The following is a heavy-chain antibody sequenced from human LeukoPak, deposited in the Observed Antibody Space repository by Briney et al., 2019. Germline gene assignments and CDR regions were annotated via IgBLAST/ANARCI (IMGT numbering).Heavy chain of an antibody. J-gene: IGHJ4*02. Sequence: GGSLRLSCAASGFTFDDYGMSWVRQAPGKGLEWVSGINWNGGSTGYADSVKGRFTISRDNAKNSLYLQMNSLRVEGTALYHCARKGLGGELGGFDSWGQGTLVTVSS. CDR1: GFTFDDYG. CDR3: ARKGLGGELGGFDS. V-gene: IGHV3-20*01. D-gene: IGHD1-7*01. CDR2: INWNGGST.